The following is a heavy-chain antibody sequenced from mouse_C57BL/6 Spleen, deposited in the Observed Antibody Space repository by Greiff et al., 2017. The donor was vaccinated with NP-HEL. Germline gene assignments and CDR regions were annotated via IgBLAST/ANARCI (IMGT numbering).Heavy chain of an antibody. CDR2: ISSGSSTI. D-gene: IGHD1-1*01. V-gene: IGHV5-17*01. CDR1: GFTFSDYG. Sequence: EVRLVESGGGLVKPGGSLKLSCAASGFTFSDYGMHWVRQAPEKGLEWVAYISSGSSTIYYADTVKGRFTISRDNAKNTLFLQMTSLRSEDTAMYYCASRTTVVATDAMDYWGQGTSVTVSS. CDR3: ASRTTVVATDAMDY. J-gene: IGHJ4*01.